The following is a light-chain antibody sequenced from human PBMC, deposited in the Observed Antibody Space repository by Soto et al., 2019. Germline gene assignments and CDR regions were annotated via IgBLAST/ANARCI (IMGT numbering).Light chain of an antibody. V-gene: IGKV3-15*01. CDR1: QSVSRI. Sequence: EIVMTQSPATLSVSPGERTTLSCRASQSVSRILAWYQQKPGQAPRLLIYGASTRATGIPVRFSGSGSGTEFTLTISSLQSEDFAVYYCQQRNVWPPITFGQGTRLEI. CDR3: QQRNVWPPIT. CDR2: GAS. J-gene: IGKJ5*01.